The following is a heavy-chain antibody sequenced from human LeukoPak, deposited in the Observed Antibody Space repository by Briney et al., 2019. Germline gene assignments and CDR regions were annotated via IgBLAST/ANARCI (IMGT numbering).Heavy chain of an antibody. Sequence: SETLSLTCAVYGGSFSGYYWSWIRQSPGKGLEWIGEINHSGSTNHNPSLKSRVTISVDTSKNQFSLKLSSVTAADTAVYYCARRVVRGWFDPWGQGTLVTVSS. V-gene: IGHV4-34*01. CDR3: ARRVVRGWFDP. J-gene: IGHJ5*02. CDR2: INHSGST. CDR1: GGSFSGYY.